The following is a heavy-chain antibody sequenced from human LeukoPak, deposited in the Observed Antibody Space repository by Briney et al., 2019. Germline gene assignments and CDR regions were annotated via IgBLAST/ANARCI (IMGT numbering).Heavy chain of an antibody. CDR1: GFTFSSYS. Sequence: HPGGSLRLSCAASGFTFSSYSMNWVRQAPGKGLEWVSYISSSSSTIYYADSVKSRFTISRDNSKSTLFLRMNSLRAEDTALYYCAKGGPYSKFPFDPWGQGTLVTVFS. CDR3: AKGGPYSKFPFDP. V-gene: IGHV3-48*01. D-gene: IGHD4-11*01. CDR2: ISSSSSTI. J-gene: IGHJ5*02.